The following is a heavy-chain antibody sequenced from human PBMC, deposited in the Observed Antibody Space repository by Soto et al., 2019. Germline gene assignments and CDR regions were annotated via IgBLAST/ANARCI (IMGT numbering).Heavy chain of an antibody. V-gene: IGHV1-69*02. CDR1: GGTFSSYT. CDR3: AGGYCSSTSCYSRDYYYYYMDV. CDR2: IIPVLGIA. J-gene: IGHJ6*03. Sequence: QVQLVQSGAEVKKPGSSVNVSCKASGGTFSSYTISWVRQASGQGLEWMGRIIPVLGIANYAQKFQGRVTITADKSTSTAYMELSSLRSEDTAVYYCAGGYCSSTSCYSRDYYYYYMDVWGKGTTVTVSS. D-gene: IGHD2-2*01.